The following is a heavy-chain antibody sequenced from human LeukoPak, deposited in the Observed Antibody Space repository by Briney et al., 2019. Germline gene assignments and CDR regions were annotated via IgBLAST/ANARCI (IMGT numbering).Heavy chain of an antibody. V-gene: IGHV3-20*04. CDR1: GFTFDDYG. Sequence: PGGSLRPSCAASGFTFDDYGMSWGRHAPGKGLEWVSGINWNGDSTDYADSVKGRFTISRDNARNSLYVQMNSLRAEDTALYYCARGPLTGSMLGDFDYWGQGTLVTVSS. CDR2: INWNGDST. J-gene: IGHJ4*02. D-gene: IGHD7-27*01. CDR3: ARGPLTGSMLGDFDY.